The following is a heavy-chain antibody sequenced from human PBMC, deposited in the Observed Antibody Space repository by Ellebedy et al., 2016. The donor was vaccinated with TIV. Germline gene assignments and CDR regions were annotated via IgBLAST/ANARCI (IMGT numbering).Heavy chain of an antibody. J-gene: IGHJ4*02. Sequence: GESLKISCAASGFTFSSYNIIWVRQAPGKGLEWISYISSDTLTTEYADSVKGRFTISRDNAKDSVYLQMKTLRAEDTAVYFCARDMGRWLQFLGFWGQGTLVTASS. CDR2: ISSDTLTT. CDR3: ARDMGRWLQFLGF. V-gene: IGHV3-48*04. D-gene: IGHD5-24*01. CDR1: GFTFSSYN.